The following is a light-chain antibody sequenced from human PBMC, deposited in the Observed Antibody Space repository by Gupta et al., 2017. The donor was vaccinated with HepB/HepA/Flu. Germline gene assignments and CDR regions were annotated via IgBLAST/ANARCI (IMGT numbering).Light chain of an antibody. CDR2: ENN. Sequence: QSGLTQPPSVSGSPGQRVTISCTGSSSNIGAHYDVHWYQQLPKTAPKLLIYENNRRPSGVPDRFSGSTSGTSASLDITGLQTEDAADYYCQSFDNSLSSVVFGGGTKLTVL. CDR1: SSNIGAHYD. J-gene: IGLJ2*01. V-gene: IGLV1-40*01. CDR3: QSFDNSLSSVV.